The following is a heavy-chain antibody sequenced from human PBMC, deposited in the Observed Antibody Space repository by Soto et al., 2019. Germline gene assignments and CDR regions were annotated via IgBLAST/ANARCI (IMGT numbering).Heavy chain of an antibody. D-gene: IGHD6-19*01. J-gene: IGHJ4*02. CDR2: ISWNSGSI. CDR3: AKDRRAVAGTVDY. CDR1: GFTFDDYA. Sequence: GGSLRLSCAASGFTFDDYAMHWVRQAPGKGLEWVSGISWNSGSIGYADSVKGRFTISRDNAKNSLYLQMNSLRAEDTALYYCAKDRRAVAGTVDYWGQGTLVTVSS. V-gene: IGHV3-9*01.